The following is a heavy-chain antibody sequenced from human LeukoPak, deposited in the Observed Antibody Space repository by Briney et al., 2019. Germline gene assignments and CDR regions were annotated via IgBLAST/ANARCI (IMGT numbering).Heavy chain of an antibody. CDR1: GFSLRTNGVG. CDR2: IYWDDDK. V-gene: IGHV2-5*02. Sequence: SGPTLVHPTQTLTLTCTFSGFSLRTNGVGGTWIRQPPGKALEWLALIYWDDDKRYSPSLKSRLTIPKDTSKNQVVLTLTNMDPVDTATYYCAHNLGVTNYFDYWGQGTLVTVSS. CDR3: AHNLGVTNYFDY. D-gene: IGHD1-26*01. J-gene: IGHJ4*02.